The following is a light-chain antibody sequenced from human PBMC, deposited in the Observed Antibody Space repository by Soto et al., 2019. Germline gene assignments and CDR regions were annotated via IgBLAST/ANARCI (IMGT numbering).Light chain of an antibody. CDR3: SSYTSSSTPHVV. J-gene: IGLJ2*01. CDR1: SSVVGGYNY. Sequence: QSALTQPASVSGSPGQSITISCTGTSSVVGGYNYVSWYQQHPGKAPKLMIYDVSNRPSGVSNRFSGSKSGNTASLTISGLQAEDEADYYCSSYTSSSTPHVVFGGGTKLTVL. CDR2: DVS. V-gene: IGLV2-14*01.